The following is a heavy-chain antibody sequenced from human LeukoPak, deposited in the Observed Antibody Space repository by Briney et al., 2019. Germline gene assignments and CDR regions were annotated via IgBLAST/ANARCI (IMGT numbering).Heavy chain of an antibody. CDR1: GGSFSGYY. CDR3: ARGRRSGYDFYY. Sequence: SETLSLTCAVYGGSFSGYYWSWIRQPPGKGLEWIGEINHSGSTNYNPSLKSRVTISVDTSKNQFSLKLSSVTAADTAVYYCARGRRSGYDFYYWGQGTLVTVSS. D-gene: IGHD5-12*01. J-gene: IGHJ4*02. CDR2: INHSGST. V-gene: IGHV4-34*01.